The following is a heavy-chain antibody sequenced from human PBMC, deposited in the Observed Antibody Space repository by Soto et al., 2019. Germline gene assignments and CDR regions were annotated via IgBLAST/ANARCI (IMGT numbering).Heavy chain of an antibody. CDR3: AREVYDILTGSHYYYYYMDV. V-gene: IGHV1-69*04. J-gene: IGHJ6*03. CDR1: GGTFSSYT. CDR2: IIPILGIA. Sequence: SVKVSCTASGGTFSSYTISWVRQAPGQGLEWMGRIIPILGIANYAQKFQGRVTITADKSASTAYMELSSLRSEDTAVYYCAREVYDILTGSHYYYYYMDVWGKGTTVIVSS. D-gene: IGHD3-9*01.